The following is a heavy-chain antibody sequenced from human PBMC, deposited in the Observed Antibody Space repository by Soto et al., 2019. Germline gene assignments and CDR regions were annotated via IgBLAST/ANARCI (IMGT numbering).Heavy chain of an antibody. J-gene: IGHJ6*03. Sequence: SETLSLTCAVYGGSFSGYYWSWIRQPPGKGLEWIGEINHSGSTNYNPSLKSRVTISVDTSKNQFSLKLSSVTAADTAVYYCAREGRGCSGGSCSTTSYYYYYMDVWGKGTTVTVSS. CDR3: AREGRGCSGGSCSTTSYYYYYMDV. CDR1: GGSFSGYY. V-gene: IGHV4-34*01. D-gene: IGHD2-15*01. CDR2: INHSGST.